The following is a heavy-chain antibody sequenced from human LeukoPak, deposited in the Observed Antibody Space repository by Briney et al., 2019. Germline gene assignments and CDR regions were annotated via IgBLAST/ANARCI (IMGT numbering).Heavy chain of an antibody. CDR2: MNPNSGNT. V-gene: IGHV1-8*03. Sequence: ALVKVSCKASGYTFTSYDINWVRQATGQGLEWMGWMNPNSGNTGYAQKFQGRVTITRNTSISTAYMELSSLRSEDTAVYYCAREAHYYDSSGFPPTGAFDIWGQGTMVTVSS. J-gene: IGHJ3*02. CDR1: GYTFTSYD. CDR3: AREAHYYDSSGFPPTGAFDI. D-gene: IGHD3-22*01.